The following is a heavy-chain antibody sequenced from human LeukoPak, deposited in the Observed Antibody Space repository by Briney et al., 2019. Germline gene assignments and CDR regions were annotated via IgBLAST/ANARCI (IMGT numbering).Heavy chain of an antibody. V-gene: IGHV1-69*06. CDR2: IIPIFGTA. CDR1: GGTFSSYA. J-gene: IGHJ6*03. D-gene: IGHD6-6*01. Sequence: SVKVSCKASGGTFSSYAISWVRQAPGQGLEWMGEIIPIFGTANYAQKFQGRVTITADKSTSTAYMELSSLRSEDTAVYYCARGGGSIAATTWDMDVWGKGTTVTISS. CDR3: ARGGGSIAATTWDMDV.